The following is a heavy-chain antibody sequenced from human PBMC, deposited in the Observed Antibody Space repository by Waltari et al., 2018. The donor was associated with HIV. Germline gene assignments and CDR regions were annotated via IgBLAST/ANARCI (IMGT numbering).Heavy chain of an antibody. CDR2: INHSGST. D-gene: IGHD2-2*03. J-gene: IGHJ3*02. Sequence: QVQLQQWGAGLLKPSETLSLTCAVYGGSFSGYYWSWIRQPPGKGLEWIGEINHSGSTNYNPSLKSRVTISVDTSKNQFSLKLSSVTAADTAVYYCARGLDIVGSTSQPSSNAFDIWGQGTMVTVSS. CDR3: ARGLDIVGSTSQPSSNAFDI. V-gene: IGHV4-34*01. CDR1: GGSFSGYY.